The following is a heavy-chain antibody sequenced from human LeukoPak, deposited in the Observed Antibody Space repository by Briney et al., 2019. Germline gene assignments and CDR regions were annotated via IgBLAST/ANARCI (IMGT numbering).Heavy chain of an antibody. CDR1: GFTFSTYN. CDR3: ARGTNWSPLDFDY. J-gene: IGHJ4*02. V-gene: IGHV3-21*01. CDR2: ISSSSSSGSYK. Sequence: GGSLRLSCVGSGFTFSTYNMHWVRQAPGKGLEWVSTISSSSSSGSYKYYADSVKGRFTISRDNAKNSLYLQMNSLRAEDTAVDFCARGTNWSPLDFDYWGQGTLVTVSS. D-gene: IGHD1-20*01.